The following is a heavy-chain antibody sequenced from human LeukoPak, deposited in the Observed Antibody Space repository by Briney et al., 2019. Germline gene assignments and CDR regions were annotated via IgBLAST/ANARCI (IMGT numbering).Heavy chain of an antibody. CDR3: ARHPHYYGSGPTSRFDY. CDR2: INHSGST. CDR1: GGSFSGYY. Sequence: TSETLSLTCAVYGGSFSGYYWSWIRQPPGKGLEWIGEINHSGSTNYNPSLKSRVTMSVDTSKNQFSLKLSSVTAADTAVYYCARHPHYYGSGPTSRFDYWGQGTLVTVSS. V-gene: IGHV4-34*01. J-gene: IGHJ4*02. D-gene: IGHD3-10*01.